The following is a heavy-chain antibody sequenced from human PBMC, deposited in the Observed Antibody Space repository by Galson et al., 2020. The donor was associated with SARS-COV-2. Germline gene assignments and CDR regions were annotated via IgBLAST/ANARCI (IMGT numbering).Heavy chain of an antibody. CDR1: GYSISSGYY. D-gene: IGHD3-3*01. J-gene: IGHJ4*02. CDR3: ARGSDYYDFWSGYYTGNDY. CDR2: IYHSGST. V-gene: IGHV4-38-2*02. Sequence: SETLSLTYTVSGYSISSGYYWGWIRQPPGKGLEWIGSIYHSGSTYYNPSLKSRVTISVDTSKNQFSLKLSSVTAADTAVYYCARGSDYYDFWSGYYTGNDYWGQGTLVTVSS.